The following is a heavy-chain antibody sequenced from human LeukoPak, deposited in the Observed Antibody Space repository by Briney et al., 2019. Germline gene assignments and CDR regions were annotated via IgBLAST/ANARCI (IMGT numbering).Heavy chain of an antibody. J-gene: IGHJ5*02. D-gene: IGHD2-2*01. CDR1: GFTFSSYA. CDR2: IKSKTDGGTT. Sequence: PGGSLRLSCAASGFTFSSYAMSWVRQAPGKGLEWVGRIKSKTDGGTTDYAVPVKGRFTISRDDSKNTLYLQMNSLKTEDTAVYYCTTDLYCSSTSCPDWFDPWGQGTLVTVSS. V-gene: IGHV3-15*01. CDR3: TTDLYCSSTSCPDWFDP.